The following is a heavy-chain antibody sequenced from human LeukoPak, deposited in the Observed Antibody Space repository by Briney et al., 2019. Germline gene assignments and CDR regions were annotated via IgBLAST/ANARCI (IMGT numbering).Heavy chain of an antibody. J-gene: IGHJ3*02. D-gene: IGHD1-26*01. V-gene: IGHV3-7*01. CDR2: IKQDGSEQ. CDR1: GFSFSSYW. CDR3: AKDWSGSGSQAHAFDI. Sequence: QTGGSLRLSCVGSGFSFSSYWMAWVRQAPGKGLEWVASIKQDGSEQRYVDSVKGRFTISRDNAKNSLFLQMNRLGAEDTAVYYCAKDWSGSGSQAHAFDIWGQGTMVTVSS.